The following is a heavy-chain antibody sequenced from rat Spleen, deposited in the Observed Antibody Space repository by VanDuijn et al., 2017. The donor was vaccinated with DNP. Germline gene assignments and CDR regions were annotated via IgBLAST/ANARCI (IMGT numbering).Heavy chain of an antibody. CDR1: GFSLTSNS. Sequence: QVQLKESGPGLVQPSQTLSLTCTVAGFSLTSNSVHWVRQSPGKGLEWMGVIWNNGGTRYNSALKSRLSFSSDPSKSQVFLHMDSLQTEDTAIYFCTGGGTYLYPFTYWGQGTLVTVSS. V-gene: IGHV2-41*01. J-gene: IGHJ3*01. D-gene: IGHD1-2*01. CDR3: TGGGTYLYPFTY. CDR2: IWNNGGT.